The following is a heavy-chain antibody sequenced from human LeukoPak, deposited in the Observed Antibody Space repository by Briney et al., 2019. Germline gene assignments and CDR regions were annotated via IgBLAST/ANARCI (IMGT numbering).Heavy chain of an antibody. Sequence: PGGSLRLSCAASGFTFSSYAMSWVRQAPGKGLEWVSAISGSGGSTYYADSVKGRFTISRDNSKNTLYLQMNSLRAEDTAVYYCAKGGNIVVVTALVYWGQGTLVTVSS. J-gene: IGHJ4*02. CDR1: GFTFSSYA. CDR2: ISGSGGST. V-gene: IGHV3-23*01. CDR3: AKGGNIVVVTALVY. D-gene: IGHD2-21*02.